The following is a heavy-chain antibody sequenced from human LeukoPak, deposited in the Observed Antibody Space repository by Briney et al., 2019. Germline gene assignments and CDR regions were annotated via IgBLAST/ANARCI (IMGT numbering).Heavy chain of an antibody. V-gene: IGHV1-18*01. Sequence: ASVKVSCKASGYTFTSYGISWVRQAPGQGLEWMGWISAYNGNTNYARKLQGRVTMTTDTSTSTAYMELRSLRSDDTAAYYCARNMEWLFPPTPDYWGQGTLVTVSS. D-gene: IGHD3-3*01. CDR3: ARNMEWLFPPTPDY. CDR2: ISAYNGNT. CDR1: GYTFTSYG. J-gene: IGHJ4*02.